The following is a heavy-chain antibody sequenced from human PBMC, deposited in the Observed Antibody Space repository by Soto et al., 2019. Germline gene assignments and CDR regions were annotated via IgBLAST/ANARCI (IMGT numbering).Heavy chain of an antibody. CDR2: ISSTTNYI. CDR3: ARESEDLTSNFDY. Sequence: NPGGSLRLSCAASGFTFDDYAMNWVRQAPGKGLEWVSSISSTTNYIYYGDSMKGRFTISRDNAKNSLYLEMNSLRAEDTAVYYCARESEDLTSNFDYWGQGTLVTVSS. V-gene: IGHV3-21*06. CDR1: GFTFDDYA. J-gene: IGHJ4*02.